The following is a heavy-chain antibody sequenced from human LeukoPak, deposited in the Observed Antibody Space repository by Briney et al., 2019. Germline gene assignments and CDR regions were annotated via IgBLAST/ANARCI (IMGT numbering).Heavy chain of an antibody. CDR1: GFTFSSYE. CDR3: ARDWTYSGSSLFDY. V-gene: IGHV3-48*03. J-gene: IGHJ4*02. Sequence: PGGSLRLSCAASGFTFSSYEMNWVRQAPGKGLEWVSYISSSGSTIYYADSVKGRFTISRDNAKNSLYLQMNSLRAEDTALYYCARDWTYSGSSLFDYWGQGTLVTVSS. D-gene: IGHD1-26*01. CDR2: ISSSGSTI.